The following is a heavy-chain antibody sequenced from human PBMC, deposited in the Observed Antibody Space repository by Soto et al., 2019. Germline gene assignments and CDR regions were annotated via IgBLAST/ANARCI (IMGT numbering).Heavy chain of an antibody. V-gene: IGHV1-69*13. CDR1: GGTFSSYA. J-gene: IGHJ4*02. CDR3: AREIKSGGYHN. D-gene: IGHD2-8*02. Sequence: GASVTVSCKASGGTFSSYAISWVRQAPGQGLEWMGGIIPIFGTANYAQKFQGRVTITADESTSTAYMELSSLRSEDTAVYYCAREIKSGGYHNWGQGTLVTVSS. CDR2: IIPIFGTA.